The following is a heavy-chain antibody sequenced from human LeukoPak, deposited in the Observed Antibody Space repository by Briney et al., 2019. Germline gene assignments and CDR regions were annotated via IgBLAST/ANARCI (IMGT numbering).Heavy chain of an antibody. V-gene: IGHV5-51*01. D-gene: IGHD5-24*01. J-gene: IGHJ4*02. CDR1: GYSFTSYW. CDR2: IYPGDSDT. CDR3: ARLNLRGRDGYTPSDY. Sequence: GESLKISCKGSGYSFTSYWIGWVRQMPGKGLEWMGIIYPGDSDTRYSPSFQGQVTISADKSISTAYLQWSSLKASDTAMYFCARLNLRGRDGYTPSDYWGQGTLVTVSS.